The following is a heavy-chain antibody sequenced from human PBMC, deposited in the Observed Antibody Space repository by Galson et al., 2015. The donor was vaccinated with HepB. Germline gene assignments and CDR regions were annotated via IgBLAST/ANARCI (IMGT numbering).Heavy chain of an antibody. CDR3: VKDRDYCSSTSCQAFVAFDI. CDR1: GFTFSSYA. V-gene: IGHV3-64D*06. J-gene: IGHJ3*02. D-gene: IGHD2-2*01. Sequence: SLRLSCAASGFTFSSYAMHWVRQAPGKGLEYVSAISSNGGSTYYADSVKGRFTISRDNSKNTLYLQMSSLRAEDTAVYYCVKDRDYCSSTSCQAFVAFDIWGQGTMVTVSS. CDR2: ISSNGGST.